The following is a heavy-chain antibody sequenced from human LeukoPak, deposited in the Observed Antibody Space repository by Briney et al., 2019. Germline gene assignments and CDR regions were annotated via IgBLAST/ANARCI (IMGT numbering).Heavy chain of an antibody. CDR1: GYTFTGYY. Sequence: GASVKVSCKASGYTFTGYYMHWVRQAPGQGLEWMGWINPNSGGTNYAQKFQGWVTMTRDTSISTAYMELSSLRSEDTAVYYCAREWVHCSSTSCYSSGFDYWGQGTLVTVSS. D-gene: IGHD2-2*02. V-gene: IGHV1-2*04. J-gene: IGHJ4*02. CDR2: INPNSGGT. CDR3: AREWVHCSSTSCYSSGFDY.